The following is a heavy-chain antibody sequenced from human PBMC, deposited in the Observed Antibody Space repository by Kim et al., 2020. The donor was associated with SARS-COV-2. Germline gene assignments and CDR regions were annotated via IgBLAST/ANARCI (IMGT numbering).Heavy chain of an antibody. Sequence: GGSLRLSCAASGFTFSNYGMHWVRQAPGKGLEWVAVIWYDGSNKYYADSVKGRFTISRDNFKNTLYLQMNSLRAEDTAVYYCAKDLRYYDSSGYYRPTPGHYWGQGTLVTVSS. V-gene: IGHV3-33*06. D-gene: IGHD3-22*01. J-gene: IGHJ4*02. CDR1: GFTFSNYG. CDR2: IWYDGSNK. CDR3: AKDLRYYDSSGYYRPTPGHY.